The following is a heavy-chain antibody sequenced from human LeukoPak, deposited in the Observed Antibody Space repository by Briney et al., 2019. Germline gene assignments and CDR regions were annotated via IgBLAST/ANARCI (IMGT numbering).Heavy chain of an antibody. Sequence: PSETLSLTCTVSGGSISSSSYYWGWIRQPPGKGLEWIGSIYYSGSTYYNPSLKSRVTISVDTSKNQFSLKLSSVTAADTAVYYCARRKAVSFDYWGQGTLVTVSS. V-gene: IGHV4-39*01. D-gene: IGHD6-19*01. CDR3: ARRKAVSFDY. CDR1: GGSISSSSYY. CDR2: IYYSGST. J-gene: IGHJ4*02.